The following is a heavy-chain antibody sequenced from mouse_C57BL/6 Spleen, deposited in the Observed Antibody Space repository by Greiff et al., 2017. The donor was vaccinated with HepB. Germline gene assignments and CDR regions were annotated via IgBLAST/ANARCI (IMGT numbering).Heavy chain of an antibody. V-gene: IGHV5-17*01. CDR2: ISSGSSTI. J-gene: IGHJ4*01. Sequence: EVQLVESGGGLVKPGGSLKLSCAASGFTFSDYGMHWVRQAPEKGLEWVAYISSGSSTIYYEDTVKGRFTISRDNAKNTLFLQMTSLRSEDTAMYYCARRPYYYAMDYWGQGTSVTVSS. CDR3: ARRPYYYAMDY. CDR1: GFTFSDYG.